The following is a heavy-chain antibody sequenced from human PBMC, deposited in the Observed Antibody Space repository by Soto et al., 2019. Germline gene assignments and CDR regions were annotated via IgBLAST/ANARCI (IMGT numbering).Heavy chain of an antibody. J-gene: IGHJ3*01. CDR3: VRRAITATTNWCAFEV. D-gene: IGHD1-20*01. CDR1: GFTFSSFV. CDR2: VSTGADVS. Sequence: GGSLRLSCAASGFTFSSFVMNWVRQAPGKGLEWVSTVSTGADVSHYTDSVKGRFTISRDNSRRTLHLQMDSLRAEDAAVYLCVRRAITATTNWCAFEVWGQGTVVTVSS. V-gene: IGHV3-23*01.